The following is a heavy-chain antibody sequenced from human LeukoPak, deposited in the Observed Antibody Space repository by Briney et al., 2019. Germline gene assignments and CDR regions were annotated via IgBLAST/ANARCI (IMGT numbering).Heavy chain of an antibody. CDR1: GFTLNNYW. CDR2: INRDGSTT. J-gene: IGHJ4*02. CDR3: AREASAVFDY. V-gene: IGHV3-74*01. D-gene: IGHD6-13*01. Sequence: QPGGSLRLSCAASGFTLNNYWMHWVRQAPGKGLVWVSRINRDGSTTDYADSMKGRFTISRDNAKNTLYLQMNSLGAEDTAVYYCAREASAVFDYWGQGTLVTVSS.